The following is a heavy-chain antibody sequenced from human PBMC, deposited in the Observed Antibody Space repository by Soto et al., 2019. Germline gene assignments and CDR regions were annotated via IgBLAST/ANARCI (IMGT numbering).Heavy chain of an antibody. Sequence: SETLSLTCAVYGGSFSGYYWSWIRQPLGKGLEWIGEINHSGSTNYNPSLKSRVTISVDTSKNQFSLKLSSVTAADTAVYYCARGGIRVRGSHYYYYGMDVWGQGTTVT. CDR1: GGSFSGYY. CDR3: ARGGIRVRGSHYYYYGMDV. CDR2: INHSGST. V-gene: IGHV4-34*01. D-gene: IGHD3-10*01. J-gene: IGHJ6*02.